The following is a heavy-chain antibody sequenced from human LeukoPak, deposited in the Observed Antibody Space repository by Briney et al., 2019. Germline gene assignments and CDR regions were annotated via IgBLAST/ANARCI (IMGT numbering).Heavy chain of an antibody. V-gene: IGHV3-7*01. Sequence: GGPLRLSCAASGFTFSSYWMSWARQAPGKGLEWVANIKQDGSEKYYVDSVKGRFTISRDDAKNSLYLQMNSLRAEDTAVYYCARVNYYFDYWGQGTLVTVSS. J-gene: IGHJ4*02. CDR2: IKQDGSEK. CDR1: GFTFSSYW. CDR3: ARVNYYFDY.